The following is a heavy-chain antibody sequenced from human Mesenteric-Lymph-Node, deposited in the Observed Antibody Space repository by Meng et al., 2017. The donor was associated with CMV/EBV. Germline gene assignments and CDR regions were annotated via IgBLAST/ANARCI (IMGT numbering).Heavy chain of an antibody. CDR2: ISAYNGNT. V-gene: IGHV1-18*01. J-gene: IGHJ4*02. D-gene: IGHD3-3*01. CDR1: GYTFTSYG. Sequence: ASVKVSCKASGYTFTSYGISWVRQAPGQGLEWMGWISAYNGNTNYAQKLQGRVTMTTDTSTSTAYMELSSLRSEDTAVYYCARADRLPLEWLLSDLDYWGQGTLDTVSS. CDR3: ARADRLPLEWLLSDLDY.